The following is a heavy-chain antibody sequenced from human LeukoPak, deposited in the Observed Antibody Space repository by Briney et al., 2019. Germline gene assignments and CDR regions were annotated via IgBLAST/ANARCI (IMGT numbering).Heavy chain of an antibody. CDR1: GYSFTSYW. CDR3: ARQGEWDLRFQVAFDI. J-gene: IGHJ3*02. Sequence: GESLKISCKGSGYSFTSYWIGWVRQMPGEGLEWMGIIYPGDSDTRYSPSFQGQVTISADKSISTAYLQWSSLKASDTAMYYCARQGEWDLRFQVAFDIWGQGTMVTVSS. CDR2: IYPGDSDT. V-gene: IGHV5-51*01. D-gene: IGHD1-26*01.